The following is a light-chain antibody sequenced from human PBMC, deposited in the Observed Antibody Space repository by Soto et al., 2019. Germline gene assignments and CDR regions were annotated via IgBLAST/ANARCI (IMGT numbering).Light chain of an antibody. Sequence: DIQMSQSASTLAGSVGDRVTITGRASQTISSWLAWYQQKPGKAPKVLIYKASTLKSGVPSRFSGSGSGTEFTLTISSLQPDDFATYYCQQYNSYPITFGQGTRLEIK. J-gene: IGKJ5*01. CDR1: QTISSW. CDR2: KAS. V-gene: IGKV1-5*03. CDR3: QQYNSYPIT.